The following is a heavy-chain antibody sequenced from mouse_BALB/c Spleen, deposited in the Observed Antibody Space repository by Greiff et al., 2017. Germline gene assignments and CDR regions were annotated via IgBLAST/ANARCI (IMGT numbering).Heavy chain of an antibody. CDR1: GFNIKDTY. Sequence: EVQLQQSGAELVKPGASVKLSCTASGFNIKDTYMHWVKQRPEQGLEWIGRIDPANGNTKYDPKFQGKATITADTSSNTAYLQLSSLTSEDTAVYYCARGWLLPHAMDYWGQGTSVTVSS. CDR3: ARGWLLPHAMDY. CDR2: IDPANGNT. J-gene: IGHJ4*01. V-gene: IGHV14-3*02. D-gene: IGHD2-3*01.